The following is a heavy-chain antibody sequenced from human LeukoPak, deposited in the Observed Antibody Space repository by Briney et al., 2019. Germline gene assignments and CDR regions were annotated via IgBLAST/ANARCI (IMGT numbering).Heavy chain of an antibody. Sequence: PGGSLRLSCAASGFTFSSYAMSWVRQAPGKGLEWVSAISGSGGSAYYADSVKGRFTISRDNSKNTLYLQMNSLRAEDTAVYYCAKVGRLRFLEWLRSGPNWFDPWGQGTLVTVSS. J-gene: IGHJ5*02. D-gene: IGHD3-3*01. CDR3: AKVGRLRFLEWLRSGPNWFDP. CDR2: ISGSGGSA. CDR1: GFTFSSYA. V-gene: IGHV3-23*01.